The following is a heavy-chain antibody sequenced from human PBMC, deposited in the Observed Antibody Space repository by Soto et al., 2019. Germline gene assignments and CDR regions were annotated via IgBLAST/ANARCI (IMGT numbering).Heavy chain of an antibody. D-gene: IGHD2-15*01. V-gene: IGHV1-3*05. CDR3: ARVDCSGGSCYNDFYYYGMDV. Sequence: QVQLVQSGAEEKKPGASVKVSCKASGYTFTSYAMHWVRQATGQRLEWMGWINAGTGNTKYSKKFQGRVTITRDTSASKAYMGLSSLRSEDTAVYYCARVDCSGGSCYNDFYYYGMDVCGQGTTVNVSS. CDR2: INAGTGNT. CDR1: GYTFTSYA. J-gene: IGHJ6*02.